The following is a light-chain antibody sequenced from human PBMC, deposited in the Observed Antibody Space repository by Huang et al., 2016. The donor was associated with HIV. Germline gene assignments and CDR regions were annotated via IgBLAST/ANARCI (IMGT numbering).Light chain of an antibody. CDR3: QHYGTSRVT. CDR2: GAS. J-gene: IGKJ2*01. CDR1: QSISSTY. V-gene: IGKV3-20*01. Sequence: EIVVTQSPGTLSLSPGERATLSCRASQSISSTYLAWYQQRPGRAPRLLIDGASRRATGIPDRFSGSGSGTDFTLIISRLEPEDFAVYYCQHYGTSRVTFGQGTKLEIK.